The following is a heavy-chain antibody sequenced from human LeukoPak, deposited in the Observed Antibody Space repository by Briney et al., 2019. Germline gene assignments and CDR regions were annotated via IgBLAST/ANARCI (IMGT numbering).Heavy chain of an antibody. CDR2: INSGSGGAT. CDR3: ARQQIGSTGYYAWGS. Sequence: GGSLRLSCAASGFMFSSSVMSWVRQTPGKGLEWVSSINSGSGGATYYRGSVKGRFTISRDNSKSTLYLQINALRAEDTALYYCARQQIGSTGYYAWGSWGQGTLVTVSS. D-gene: IGHD3-9*01. CDR1: GFMFSSSV. V-gene: IGHV3-23*01. J-gene: IGHJ5*02.